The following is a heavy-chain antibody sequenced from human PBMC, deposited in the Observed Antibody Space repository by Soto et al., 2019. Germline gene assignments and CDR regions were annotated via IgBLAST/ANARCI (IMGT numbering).Heavy chain of an antibody. D-gene: IGHD3-16*01. CDR3: ARDGGYGRADKEIDY. Sequence: ASVKVSCKASGYTFTSYGISWVRQAPGQGLEWMGWISAYNGNTNYAQKLQGRVTMTTDTSTSTAYMELRSLRSDDTAVYYCARDGGYGRADKEIDYWGQGTVVTVSS. CDR1: GYTFTSYG. CDR2: ISAYNGNT. J-gene: IGHJ4*02. V-gene: IGHV1-18*01.